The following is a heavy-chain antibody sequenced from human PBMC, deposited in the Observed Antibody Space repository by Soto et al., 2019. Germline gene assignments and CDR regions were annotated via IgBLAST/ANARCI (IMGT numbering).Heavy chain of an antibody. D-gene: IGHD2-2*01. CDR2: IYYSGST. CDR3: ARVPREGYCSSTSCPYFDY. CDR1: GGSISSGGYY. V-gene: IGHV4-31*03. Sequence: SETLSLTCTVSGGSISSGGYYWSWIRQHPGKGLEWIGYIYYSGSTYYNPSLKSRVTISVDTSKNQFSLKLSSVTAADTAMYYCARVPREGYCSSTSCPYFDYWGQGTLVTVSS. J-gene: IGHJ4*02.